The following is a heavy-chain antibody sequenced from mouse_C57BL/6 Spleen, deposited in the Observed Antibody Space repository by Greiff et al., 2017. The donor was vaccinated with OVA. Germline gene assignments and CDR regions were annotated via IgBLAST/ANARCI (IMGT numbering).Heavy chain of an antibody. CDR2: IWSDGST. Sequence: VKLVESGPGLVAPSQSLSITCTVSGFSLTSYGVHWVRQPPGKGLEWLVVIWSDGSTTYNSALKSRLSISKDNSKSQVFLKMNSLQTDDTAMYYCARQYYGSSYEGYAMDYWGQGTSVTVSS. CDR3: ARQYYGSSYEGYAMDY. D-gene: IGHD1-1*01. J-gene: IGHJ4*01. CDR1: GFSLTSYG. V-gene: IGHV2-6-1*01.